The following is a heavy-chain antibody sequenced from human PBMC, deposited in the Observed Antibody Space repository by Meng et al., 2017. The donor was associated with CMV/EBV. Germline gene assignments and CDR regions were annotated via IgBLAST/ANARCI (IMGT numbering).Heavy chain of an antibody. J-gene: IGHJ4*02. CDR2: ISSSGSTI. Sequence: GESLKISCAASGFAFSSYEMNWVRQAPGKGLEWVSYISSSGSTIYYADSVKGRFTISRDNSKNTLYLQMNSLRAEDTAVYYCAKERGWELLGLFDYWGQGTLVTVSS. CDR3: AKERGWELLGLFDY. V-gene: IGHV3-48*03. D-gene: IGHD1-26*01. CDR1: GFAFSSYE.